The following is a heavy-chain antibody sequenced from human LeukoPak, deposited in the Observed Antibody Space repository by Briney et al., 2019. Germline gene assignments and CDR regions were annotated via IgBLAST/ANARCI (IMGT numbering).Heavy chain of an antibody. Sequence: GASVKVSCKASGYSFVGYGITWVRQAPGQGLEWMGWFNPENGNTNYAQKVQGRVTITRNTSISTAYMELSSLRSEDTAVYYCARAEGYYDFWSGSRSYYFDYWGQGTLVTVSS. J-gene: IGHJ4*02. CDR3: ARAEGYYDFWSGSRSYYFDY. V-gene: IGHV1-8*03. CDR2: FNPENGNT. D-gene: IGHD3-3*01. CDR1: GYSFVGYG.